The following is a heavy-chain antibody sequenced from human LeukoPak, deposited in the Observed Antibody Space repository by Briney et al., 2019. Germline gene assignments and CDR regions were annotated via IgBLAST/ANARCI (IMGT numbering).Heavy chain of an antibody. V-gene: IGHV4-4*07. CDR3: ARDKLGGYLYYFDY. D-gene: IGHD3-22*01. CDR1: GGSISSYY. Sequence: SETLSLTCTVSGGSISSYYWSWIRQPAGKELEWIGRIYTSGSTNYNPSLKSRVTMSVDTSKNQFSLKLSSVTAADTAVYYCARDKLGGYLYYFDYWGQGTLVTVSS. CDR2: IYTSGST. J-gene: IGHJ4*02.